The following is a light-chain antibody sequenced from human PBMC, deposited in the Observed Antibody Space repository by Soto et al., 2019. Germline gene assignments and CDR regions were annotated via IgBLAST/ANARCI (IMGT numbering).Light chain of an antibody. CDR1: QSISSY. Sequence: DIQMTQSPSSLSASVGDRVTITCRASQSISSYLNWYQQKPGKAPKLLIYAASSLQSGVPSRFSGSGSGTDLTLTISSLQPEDFATYYCQQSYSIFTFGPGTKVDIK. V-gene: IGKV1-39*01. CDR3: QQSYSIFT. J-gene: IGKJ3*01. CDR2: AAS.